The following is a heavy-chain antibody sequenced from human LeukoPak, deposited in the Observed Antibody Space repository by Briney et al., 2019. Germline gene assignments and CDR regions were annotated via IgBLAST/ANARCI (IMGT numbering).Heavy chain of an antibody. Sequence: SETLSLTCAVYGGSFSGYYWSWIRQPPGKGLEWIGEINHSGSTNYNPSLKSRVTISVDTSKNQFSLKLSSVTAADTAVYYCARGLGVSGSSWPTYNRFDPWGQGTLVTVSS. CDR3: ARGLGVSGSSWPTYNRFDP. CDR1: GGSFSGYY. V-gene: IGHV4-34*01. D-gene: IGHD6-13*01. CDR2: INHSGST. J-gene: IGHJ5*02.